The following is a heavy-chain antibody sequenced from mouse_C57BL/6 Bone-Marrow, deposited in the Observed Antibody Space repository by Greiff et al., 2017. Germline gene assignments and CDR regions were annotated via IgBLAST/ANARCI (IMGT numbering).Heavy chain of an antibody. D-gene: IGHD1-1*01. CDR1: GFNIKDYY. V-gene: IGHV14-2*01. Sequence: EVQLQQSGAELVKPGASVKLSCTASGFNIKDYYMHWVKQRPEQGLEWIGRIDPEDGDTKYAPKFQGKATITADTSSNTAYLQLSSLTSEDTAVYYCARPITTVVATDWYFDVWGTGTTVTVSS. CDR3: ARPITTVVATDWYFDV. CDR2: IDPEDGDT. J-gene: IGHJ1*03.